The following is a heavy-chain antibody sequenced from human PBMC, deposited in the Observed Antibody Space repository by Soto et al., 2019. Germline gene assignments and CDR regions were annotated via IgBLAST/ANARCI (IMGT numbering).Heavy chain of an antibody. CDR1: GVSFSGYY. J-gene: IGHJ4*02. D-gene: IGHD1-26*01. V-gene: IGHV4-34*01. Sequence: PSETLSLTCAVYGVSFSGYYWSWIRQPPGKGLEWIGEINHSGSTNYNPSLKSRVTISRDTSKNTLNLQMNSLRAEDTATYYCARKLTALSTYFQIGDSWGPGTLVTVSS. CDR3: ARKLTALSTYFQIGDS. CDR2: INHSGST.